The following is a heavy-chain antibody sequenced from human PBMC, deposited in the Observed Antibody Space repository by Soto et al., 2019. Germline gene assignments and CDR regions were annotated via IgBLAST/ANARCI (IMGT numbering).Heavy chain of an antibody. J-gene: IGHJ6*02. CDR2: ISAYNGNT. V-gene: IGHV1-18*04. CDR1: GYTFTSYG. D-gene: IGHD6-6*01. CDR3: ARCVDSSSGSYYYYGMDV. Sequence: ASVKVSCKASGYTFTSYGISWVRQAPGQGLEWMGWISAYNGNTNYAQKLQGRVTMTTDTSTSTAYMELRSLRSDDTAVYYCARCVDSSSGSYYYYGMDVWGQGTTVTVSS.